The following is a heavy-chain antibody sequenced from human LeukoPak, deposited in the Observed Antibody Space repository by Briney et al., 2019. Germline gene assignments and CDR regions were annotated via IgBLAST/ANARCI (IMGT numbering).Heavy chain of an antibody. CDR1: GFTFSSYA. V-gene: IGHV3-23*01. Sequence: GGSLRLSCAASGFTFSSYAMSWVRQAPGKGLEWVSAISGSGGSTYYADSVKGRFTISRDNSKNTLYLQMNSLRAEDTAVYYCARTASSCSGGSCSYDYWGQGTLVTASS. D-gene: IGHD2-15*01. J-gene: IGHJ4*02. CDR3: ARTASSCSGGSCSYDY. CDR2: ISGSGGST.